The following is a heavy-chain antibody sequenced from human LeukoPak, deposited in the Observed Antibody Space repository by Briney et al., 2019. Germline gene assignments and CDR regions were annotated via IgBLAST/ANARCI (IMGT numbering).Heavy chain of an antibody. CDR1: GDSLFSSGVA. CDR2: TYYRSTWSN. CDR3: ARGKYSGFDI. Sequence: SQTLSLTCALSGDSLFSSGVAWNWIRQSPSRGLEWLGRTYYRSTWSNEYSVSLKSRIIVSADTSKNQFSLQLMSVTPEDTALYYCARGKYSGFDIWGHGITVTVSS. D-gene: IGHD2/OR15-2a*01. J-gene: IGHJ3*02. V-gene: IGHV6-1*01.